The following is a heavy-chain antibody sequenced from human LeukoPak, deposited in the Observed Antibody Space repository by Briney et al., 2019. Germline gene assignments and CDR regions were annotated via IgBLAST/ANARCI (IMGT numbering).Heavy chain of an antibody. J-gene: IGHJ4*02. CDR2: IYHSGST. CDR1: SYSISSGYY. V-gene: IGHV4-38-2*02. CDR3: AKDYGPLSSY. D-gene: IGHD4-17*01. Sequence: SETLSLTCTVSSYSISSGYYWGWIRQPPGKGLEWIGNIYHSGSTYYNPSLKSRVTISVDTSKNHFSLKLSSVTAADTALYYCAKDYGPLSSYWGQGTLVTVSS.